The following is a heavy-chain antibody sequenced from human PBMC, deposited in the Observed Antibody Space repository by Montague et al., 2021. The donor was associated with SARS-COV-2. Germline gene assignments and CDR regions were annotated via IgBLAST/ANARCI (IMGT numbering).Heavy chain of an antibody. V-gene: IGHV3-43*01. J-gene: IGHJ4*02. CDR1: GFTFDDYT. D-gene: IGHD2-21*01. Sequence: SLRLSCAASGFTFDDYTMHWVRQVPEKGLEWVSLISWDGATSYYADSVKGRFTISRDNSDNSLYLQMNSLRPEDTASYFCGKERAKYLWSATLDNWGQGTLVAVSS. CDR3: GKERAKYLWSATLDN. CDR2: ISWDGATS.